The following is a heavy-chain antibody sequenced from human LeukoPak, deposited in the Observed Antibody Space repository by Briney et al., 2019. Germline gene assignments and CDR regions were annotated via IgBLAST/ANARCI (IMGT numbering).Heavy chain of an antibody. CDR2: MFYGGSA. D-gene: IGHD3-22*01. Sequence: PSETLSLTCTVSGGSISSYYWSWLRQPPGKGLEWIGYMFYGGSANYNPSLKSRVTISIDTSKNQFSLKLSSVTAADTALYYCARLSGFYYYYYMDVWGIGTTVTVSS. CDR1: GGSISSYY. J-gene: IGHJ6*03. CDR3: ARLSGFYYYYYMDV. V-gene: IGHV4-59*01.